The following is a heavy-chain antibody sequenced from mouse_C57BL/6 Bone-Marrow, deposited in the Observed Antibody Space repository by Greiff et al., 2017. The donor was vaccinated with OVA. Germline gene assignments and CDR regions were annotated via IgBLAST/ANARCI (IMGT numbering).Heavy chain of an antibody. V-gene: IGHV1-9*01. Sequence: QVQLQQSGAEPMKPGASVKLSCKATGYTFTGYWIEWVKQRPGHGLEWIGEILPGSGSTNYNEKFKGKATFTADTSSNTAYMQLSSLTTEDSAIYYCAREGVIYYGNYDYAMDYWGQGTSVTVSS. CDR1: GYTFTGYW. J-gene: IGHJ4*01. CDR2: ILPGSGST. D-gene: IGHD2-1*01. CDR3: AREGVIYYGNYDYAMDY.